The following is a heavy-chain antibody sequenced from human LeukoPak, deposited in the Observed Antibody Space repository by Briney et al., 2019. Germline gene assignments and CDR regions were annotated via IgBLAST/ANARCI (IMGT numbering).Heavy chain of an antibody. CDR1: GFTFSSYW. J-gene: IGHJ4*02. CDR2: IKQDGSEK. D-gene: IGHD2-8*01. CDR3: ARAHGVSKYYFDY. Sequence: PGGSLRLSCAASGFTFSSYWMSWVRQAPGKGLEWVANIKQDGSEKYYVDSVKGRFTISRDNAKNSLYLQMNSLRAEDTAVYYCARAHGVSKYYFDYWGQGTLATVSS. V-gene: IGHV3-7*01.